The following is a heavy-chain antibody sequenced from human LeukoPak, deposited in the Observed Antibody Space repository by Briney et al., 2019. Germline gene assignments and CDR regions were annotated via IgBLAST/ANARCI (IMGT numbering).Heavy chain of an antibody. CDR2: INTDGRST. D-gene: IGHD3-10*01. CDR3: AGDPMALDWFDP. Sequence: GGSMRLSCTASGFTFSNYWMHWVRQAPGKGLVWVSRINTDGRSTDYADFVKGRFTISRDNAKNTLYLQMNSLRAEDTAVYYCAGDPMALDWFDPWGLGTPVTVSS. J-gene: IGHJ5*02. V-gene: IGHV3-74*01. CDR1: GFTFSNYW.